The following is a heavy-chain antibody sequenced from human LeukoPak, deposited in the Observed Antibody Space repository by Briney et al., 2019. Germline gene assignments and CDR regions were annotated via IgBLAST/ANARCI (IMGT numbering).Heavy chain of an antibody. CDR3: VADSENRSGGDF. V-gene: IGHV3-74*01. CDR1: GFGFSGYW. J-gene: IGHJ4*02. CDR2: IDSAGARI. Sequence: PRGSLRLSCAGSGFGFSGYWIHWVRQVPGKGLAWVSRIDSAGARIQYAGSVKGRFTISRDNAKNTVYLQMNSLRPEDTGVYYCVADSENRSGGDFWGQGTLVTVSS. D-gene: IGHD3-10*01.